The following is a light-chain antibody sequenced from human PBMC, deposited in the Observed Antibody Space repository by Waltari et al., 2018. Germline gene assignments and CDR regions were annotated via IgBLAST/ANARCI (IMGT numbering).Light chain of an antibody. CDR1: QGITNY. J-gene: IGKJ3*01. Sequence: DIQMTQSPSSLSASVGDRVSITCRASQGITNYLAWYQPKPGAVPKLLLYAASTLQSGVPSRFSGSGSGTDFTLTIASLQPEDVATYFCQEYKSAPFTFGPGTKVDL. CDR3: QEYKSAPFT. V-gene: IGKV1-27*01. CDR2: AAS.